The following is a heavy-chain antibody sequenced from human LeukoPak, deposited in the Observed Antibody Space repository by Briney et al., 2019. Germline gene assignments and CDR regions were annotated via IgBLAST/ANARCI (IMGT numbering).Heavy chain of an antibody. CDR2: ISSSGSTI. Sequence: GGSLRLSCAASGFTFSDYYMSWIRQAPGKGLEWVSYISSSGSTIYYADSVKGRITISRDNAKSSVYLQMNSLRAEDTAVYYCARDRPKYSYGSHYYFDYWGQGTLVTVSS. V-gene: IGHV3-11*01. CDR3: ARDRPKYSYGSHYYFDY. J-gene: IGHJ4*02. CDR1: GFTFSDYY. D-gene: IGHD5-18*01.